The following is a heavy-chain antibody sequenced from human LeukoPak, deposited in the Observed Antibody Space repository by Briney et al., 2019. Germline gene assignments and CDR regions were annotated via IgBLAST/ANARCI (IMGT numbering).Heavy chain of an antibody. CDR2: MRPSSGKT. Sequence: GASVKASCKTSGYNFINYDISWVRQAPGQGLEWMGWMRPSSGKTGYAQKFQGRVTMTRNISISTAYMELSSLRFEDTAVYYCARERGGQAGSYFPSWGQGTLVTVSS. D-gene: IGHD1-26*01. CDR1: GYNFINYD. J-gene: IGHJ4*02. CDR3: ARERGGQAGSYFPS. V-gene: IGHV1-8*01.